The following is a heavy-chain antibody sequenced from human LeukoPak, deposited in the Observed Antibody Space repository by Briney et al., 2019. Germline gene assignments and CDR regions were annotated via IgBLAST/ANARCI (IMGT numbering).Heavy chain of an antibody. J-gene: IGHJ4*02. CDR1: GGSISSSSYY. D-gene: IGHD6-13*01. CDR3: AKGLQLVRSLFDY. V-gene: IGHV3-23*01. Sequence: PSETLSLTCTVSGGSISSSSYYWGWIRQPPGKGLEWVSAISGSGGSTYYADSVKGRFTISRDNSKNTPYLQMNSLRAEDTAVYYCAKGLQLVRSLFDYWGQGTLVTVSS. CDR2: ISGSGGST.